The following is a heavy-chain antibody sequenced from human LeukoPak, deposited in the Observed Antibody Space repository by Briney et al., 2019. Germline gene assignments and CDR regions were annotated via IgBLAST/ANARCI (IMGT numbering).Heavy chain of an antibody. CDR3: ARSAADAFDI. Sequence: EWIGEINHSGSTNYNPSLKSRVTISVDTSKNQFSLKLSSVTAADTAVYYCARSAADAFDIWGQGTMVTVSS. CDR2: INHSGST. D-gene: IGHD6-25*01. J-gene: IGHJ3*02. V-gene: IGHV4-34*01.